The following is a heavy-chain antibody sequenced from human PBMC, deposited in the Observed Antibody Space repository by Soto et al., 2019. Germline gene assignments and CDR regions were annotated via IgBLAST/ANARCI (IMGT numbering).Heavy chain of an antibody. CDR2: INHSGST. J-gene: IGHJ5*02. V-gene: IGHV4-34*01. D-gene: IGHD5-12*01. CDR3: ARDPVDGYAFFDN. CDR1: GGSFSGYY. Sequence: PSETLSLTCAVYGGSFSGYYWTWIRQPPGTGLEWIGNINHSGSTNYNPSLKSRVTISVDTSKNQFSLKLSSVTAAGTAVYWCARDPVDGYAFFDNWGQGALVTVSS.